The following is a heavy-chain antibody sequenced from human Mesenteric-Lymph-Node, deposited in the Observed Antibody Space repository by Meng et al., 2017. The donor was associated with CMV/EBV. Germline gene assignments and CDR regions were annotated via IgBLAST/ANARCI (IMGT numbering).Heavy chain of an antibody. J-gene: IGHJ6*02. CDR2: ISYDGSNK. CDR3: ASVAAAGTPYYYYGMDV. CDR1: GFTFSSYA. V-gene: IGHV3-30-3*01. D-gene: IGHD6-13*01. Sequence: GESLKISCAASGFTFSSYAMHWVRQAPGKGLEWVAVISYDGSNKYYADPVKGRFTISRDNSKNTLYLQMNSLRAEDTAVYYCASVAAAGTPYYYYGMDVWGQGTTVTVSS.